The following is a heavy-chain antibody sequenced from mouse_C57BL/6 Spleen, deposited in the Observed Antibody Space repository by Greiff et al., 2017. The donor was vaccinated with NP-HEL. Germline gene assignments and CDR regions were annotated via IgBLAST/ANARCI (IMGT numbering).Heavy chain of an antibody. CDR1: GYTFTSYW. D-gene: IGHD2-4*01. Sequence: QVQLQQPGAELVKPGASVKLSCKASGYTFTSYWMHWVKQRPGQGLEWIGMIHPNSGSTNYNEKFKSKATLTVDNSSSTAYMQLSSLTSEDSAVYYCARSLYDYDRGYAMDYWGQGTSVTVSS. CDR2: IHPNSGST. V-gene: IGHV1-64*01. J-gene: IGHJ4*01. CDR3: ARSLYDYDRGYAMDY.